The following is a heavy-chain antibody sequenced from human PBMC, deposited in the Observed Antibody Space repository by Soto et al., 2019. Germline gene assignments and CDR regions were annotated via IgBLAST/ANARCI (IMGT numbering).Heavy chain of an antibody. CDR3: ARGPPEPGIAVAGTVEYFHH. J-gene: IGHJ1*01. V-gene: IGHV1-69*01. D-gene: IGHD6-19*01. CDR1: GGTFSSYA. CDR2: IIPIFGTA. Sequence: QVQLVQSGAEVKKPGSSVKVSCKASGGTFSSYAISWVRQATGQCLEWMGGIIPIFGTANYAQKFQGRVTITEDESTSTAYMELSSLRSEDTTVYYCARGPPEPGIAVAGTVEYFHHWGQGTLVTVSS.